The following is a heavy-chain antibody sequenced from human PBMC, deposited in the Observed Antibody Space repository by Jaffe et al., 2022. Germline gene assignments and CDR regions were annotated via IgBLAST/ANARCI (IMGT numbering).Heavy chain of an antibody. V-gene: IGHV4-38-2*01. Sequence: QVQLQESGPGLVKPSETLSLTCAVSGYSISSGYYWGWIRQPPGKGLEWIGSIYHSGSTYYNPSLKSRVTISVDTSKNQFSLKLSSVTAADTAVYYCARGDGSSGPKWIQFDYWGQGTLVTVSS. CDR3: ARGDGSSGPKWIQFDY. D-gene: IGHD3-22*01. CDR2: IYHSGST. CDR1: GYSISSGYY. J-gene: IGHJ4*02.